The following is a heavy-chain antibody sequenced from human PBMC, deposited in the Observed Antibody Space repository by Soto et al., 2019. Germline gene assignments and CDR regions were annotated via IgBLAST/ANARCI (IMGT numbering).Heavy chain of an antibody. D-gene: IGHD6-13*01. CDR2: IYYSGST. CDR1: GGSISSYY. J-gene: IGHJ4*02. CDR3: ARVGIAAAVHLDY. V-gene: IGHV4-59*01. Sequence: SETLSLTCSVSGGSISSYYWSWIRQPPGKGLEWIGYIYYSGSTNYNPSLKSRVTISVDTSKNQFSLKLSSVTAADTAVYYCARVGIAAAVHLDYWGQGTLVTVSS.